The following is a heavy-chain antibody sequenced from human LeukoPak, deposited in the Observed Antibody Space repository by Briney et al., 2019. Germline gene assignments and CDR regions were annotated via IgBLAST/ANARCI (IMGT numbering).Heavy chain of an antibody. D-gene: IGHD2-2*01. CDR3: VRSARDCSSTSCRLDP. CDR1: GFSFSSYG. Sequence: PGGSLRLSCAASGFSFSSYGMHWVRQAPGKGLERVAVIWYDGSNKYYVDSVKGRFTISRDNSKNTLYLQMNSLRAEDTAVYYCVRSARDCSSTSCRLDPWGQGTLVTVSS. J-gene: IGHJ5*02. CDR2: IWYDGSNK. V-gene: IGHV3-33*01.